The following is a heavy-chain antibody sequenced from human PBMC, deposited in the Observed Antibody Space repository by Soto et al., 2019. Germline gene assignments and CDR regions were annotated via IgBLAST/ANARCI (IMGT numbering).Heavy chain of an antibody. Sequence: QVQLVESGGGVVQPGGSLRLACAASGFTFSNYGMHWVRQAPGKGLEWVAVISYDGRNSYYADSVQGRFTISRDNSNNTVYLHMNSLRAEDTAIYYCAKDQVRVATGIVLDGMDVWGQGTTVTISS. J-gene: IGHJ6*02. D-gene: IGHD2-15*01. CDR3: AKDQVRVATGIVLDGMDV. CDR2: ISYDGRNS. CDR1: GFTFSNYG. V-gene: IGHV3-30*18.